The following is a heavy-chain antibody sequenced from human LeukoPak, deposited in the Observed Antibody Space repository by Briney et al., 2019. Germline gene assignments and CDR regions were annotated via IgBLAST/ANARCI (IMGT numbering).Heavy chain of an antibody. Sequence: GGSLRLSCAASGFTFSSYSMNWVRQAPGKGLEWVSYISSSSTIYYADSVKGRFTISRDNAKNSLYLQMNSLRAEDTAVYYCARQVRVYWFDPWGQGTLVTVSS. CDR1: GFTFSSYS. J-gene: IGHJ5*02. D-gene: IGHD2-8*01. CDR2: ISSSSTI. CDR3: ARQVRVYWFDP. V-gene: IGHV3-48*04.